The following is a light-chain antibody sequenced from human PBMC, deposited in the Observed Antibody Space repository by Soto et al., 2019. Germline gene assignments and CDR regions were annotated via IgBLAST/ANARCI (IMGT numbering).Light chain of an antibody. J-gene: IGKJ1*01. CDR1: QSISNH. V-gene: IGKV1-39*01. CDR2: AAS. Sequence: DIQITQSPSSLSASVEDRFIITCRASQSISNHLNWYQQKPGKAPKLLIFAASSLQSGVPSRFSGSRSGPDFNLTVTSVKPEDFATYYCKHSYSSPPAFGQGTKV. CDR3: KHSYSSPPA.